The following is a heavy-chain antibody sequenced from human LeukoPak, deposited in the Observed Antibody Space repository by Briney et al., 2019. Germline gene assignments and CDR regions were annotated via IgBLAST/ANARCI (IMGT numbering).Heavy chain of an antibody. CDR1: GYSFTSYW. Sequence: GESLKISCHGSGYSFTSYWIGWVRQMPGKGLEWMGIIYPGDSDTRYSPSFQGQVTISADKSISTAYLQWSSLKASDTAMYYCASQYSSSWGGLNYWGQGTLVTVSS. CDR2: IYPGDSDT. J-gene: IGHJ4*02. CDR3: ASQYSSSWGGLNY. D-gene: IGHD6-13*01. V-gene: IGHV5-51*01.